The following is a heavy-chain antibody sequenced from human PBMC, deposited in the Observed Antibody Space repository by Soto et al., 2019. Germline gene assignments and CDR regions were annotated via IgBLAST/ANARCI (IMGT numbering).Heavy chain of an antibody. D-gene: IGHD2-15*01. CDR3: AKTVSIAVVAAPNFDS. V-gene: IGHV3-23*01. Sequence: EVQLLESGGGLVQPGGSLRLSCAASGFTFSRFAMSWVRQAQGKGLQWVAGISLGGGSTYYTDSVKGRFTISRDNSENTLYLQMNSLRGEDTAVYYCAKTVSIAVVAAPNFDSWGQGTLVTVSS. J-gene: IGHJ4*02. CDR1: GFTFSRFA. CDR2: ISLGGGST.